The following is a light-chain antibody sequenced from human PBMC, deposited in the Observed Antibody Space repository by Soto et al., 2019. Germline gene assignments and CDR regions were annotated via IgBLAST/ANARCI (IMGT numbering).Light chain of an antibody. CDR1: QSINTN. V-gene: IGKV3-15*01. CDR3: QLYKNWRT. Sequence: EIVMTQSPATLSVSPGEGATLSCRASQSINTNLAWYQQKPGQSPRLLIYDASTRATGIPARISGSGSGTEFTLTISSLQSEDFAVYYCQLYKNWRTFGQGTKVDIK. J-gene: IGKJ1*01. CDR2: DAS.